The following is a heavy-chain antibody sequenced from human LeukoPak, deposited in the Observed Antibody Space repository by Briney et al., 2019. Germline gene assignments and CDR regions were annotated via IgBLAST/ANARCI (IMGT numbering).Heavy chain of an antibody. J-gene: IGHJ4*02. CDR1: GFTFMSYW. CDR2: ISGSGGST. CDR3: ATKGGDY. Sequence: GGSLRLSCAASGFTFMSYWMSWVRQAPGKGLEWVSIISGSGGSTYYADSVKGRFTISRDNSKNTLYLQMNSLRVEDTAVYYCATKGGDYWGQGTLVTVSS. D-gene: IGHD3-16*01. V-gene: IGHV3-23*01.